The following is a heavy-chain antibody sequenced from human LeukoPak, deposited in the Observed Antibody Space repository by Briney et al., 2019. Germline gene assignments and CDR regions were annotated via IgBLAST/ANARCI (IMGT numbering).Heavy chain of an antibody. J-gene: IGHJ6*04. D-gene: IGHD4-17*01. Sequence: GGSLRLSCAASGFTFSGYGMQWVRQARGKGLEGVAVIWYDGTNKYYADSVKGRFTISRDNSKNTPYLQMNSLRAEDTGVYYCARVFTTSLLGAMDVWGKGTTVTVSS. V-gene: IGHV3-33*01. CDR3: ARVFTTSLLGAMDV. CDR2: IWYDGTNK. CDR1: GFTFSGYG.